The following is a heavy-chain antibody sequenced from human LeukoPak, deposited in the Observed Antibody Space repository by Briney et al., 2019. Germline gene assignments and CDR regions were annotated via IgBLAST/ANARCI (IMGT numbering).Heavy chain of an antibody. V-gene: IGHV3-23*01. D-gene: IGHD3-16*02. CDR2: ITGSGGST. CDR1: GFTFSSYA. Sequence: AGGSLRLSCAASGFTFSSYAMNWVRQAPGKGLEWVSTITGSGGSTYYTDSVKGRFTISRDNSKNTLYLQMNSLRPEDTPVYYCTKGGLGESSLNNFDYWGQGTLVTVSS. CDR3: TKGGLGESSLNNFDY. J-gene: IGHJ4*02.